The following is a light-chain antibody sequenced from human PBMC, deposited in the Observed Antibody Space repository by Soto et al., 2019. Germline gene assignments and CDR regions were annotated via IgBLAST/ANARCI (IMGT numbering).Light chain of an antibody. CDR1: QSVSSN. Sequence: EIVITQSPATLSVCPGERATLSCRASQSVSSNLAWYQQKPGQAPRLLIYGASTRATGIPARFSGSGSGTEFTLTIRSPQSEDFAVYYCQQYNNWPYTFGQGTKLEIK. V-gene: IGKV3-15*01. CDR3: QQYNNWPYT. CDR2: GAS. J-gene: IGKJ2*01.